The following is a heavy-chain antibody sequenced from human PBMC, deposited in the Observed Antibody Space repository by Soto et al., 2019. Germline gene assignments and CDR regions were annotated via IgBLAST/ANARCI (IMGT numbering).Heavy chain of an antibody. CDR2: INPNSGGT. V-gene: IGHV1-2*04. D-gene: IGHD3-10*01. CDR1: GYTFTGYY. Sequence: ASVKVSCKASGYTFTGYYMHWVRQAPGQGLEWMGWINPNSGGTNYAQKFQGWVTMTRDTSISTAYMELSRLRSDDTAVYYCARDGSSGAGGYYYYGMDVWGQGTTVTVSS. CDR3: ARDGSSGAGGYYYYGMDV. J-gene: IGHJ6*02.